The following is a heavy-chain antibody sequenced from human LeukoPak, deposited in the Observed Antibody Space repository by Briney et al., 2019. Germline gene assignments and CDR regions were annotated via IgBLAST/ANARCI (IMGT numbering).Heavy chain of an antibody. V-gene: IGHV4-59*01. CDR1: GGSISSYY. J-gene: IGHJ4*02. CDR3: AREPSSSSEPYYFDY. D-gene: IGHD6-6*01. CDR2: IYYSGST. Sequence: PSETLSLTCTVSGGSISSYYWSWIRQPPGKGLEWIGYIYYSGSTNYNPSLKSRVTISVDTSKNQFSLKLNSVTAGDTAVYYCAREPSSSSEPYYFDYWGQGTLVTVSS.